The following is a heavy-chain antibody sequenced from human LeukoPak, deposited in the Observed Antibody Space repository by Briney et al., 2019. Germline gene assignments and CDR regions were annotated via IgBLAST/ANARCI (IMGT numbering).Heavy chain of an antibody. CDR3: ARDKSRIAAAGKNWFDP. J-gene: IGHJ5*02. CDR1: GFIFSSYW. V-gene: IGHV3-7*01. Sequence: LGGSLRLSCAASGFIFSSYWMSWVRQAPGKGLEWVANIKQDGSEKYYVDSVKGRFTISRDNAKNSLYLQMNSLRAEDTAVYYCARDKSRIAAAGKNWFDPWGQGTLVTVSS. D-gene: IGHD6-13*01. CDR2: IKQDGSEK.